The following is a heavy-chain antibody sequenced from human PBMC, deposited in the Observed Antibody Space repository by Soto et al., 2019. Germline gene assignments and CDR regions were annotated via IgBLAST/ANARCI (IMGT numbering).Heavy chain of an antibody. CDR1: GGSISSYY. V-gene: IGHV4-59*01. CDR3: ARWYYYGSGSWVAAFDI. CDR2: IYYSGST. D-gene: IGHD3-10*01. J-gene: IGHJ3*02. Sequence: SETLSLTCTVSGGSISSYYWSWIRQPPGKGLEWIGYIYYSGSTNYNPSLKSRVTISVDTSKNQFSLKLSSVTAADTAVYYCARWYYYGSGSWVAAFDIWGQGTMVTVSS.